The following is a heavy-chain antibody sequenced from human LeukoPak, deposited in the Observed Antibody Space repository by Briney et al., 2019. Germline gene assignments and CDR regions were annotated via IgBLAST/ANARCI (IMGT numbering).Heavy chain of an antibody. V-gene: IGHV1-18*01. D-gene: IGHD3-22*01. CDR1: GYTFITYG. J-gene: IGHJ4*02. Sequence: ASVKVSCKASGYTFITYGISWVRQAPGQGLEWMGWISAYNGVTNYAQKLQGRVTMTTDTSTSTAYMELRSLRSDDTAVYYCARPYYYDSSGYYISSYYFDYWGPGTLVTVSS. CDR2: ISAYNGVT. CDR3: ARPYYYDSSGYYISSYYFDY.